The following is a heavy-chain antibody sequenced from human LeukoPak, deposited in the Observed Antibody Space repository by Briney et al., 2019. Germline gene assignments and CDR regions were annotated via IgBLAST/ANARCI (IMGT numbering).Heavy chain of an antibody. J-gene: IGHJ4*02. CDR3: AREGGYCSSTSCSWSH. CDR1: GFTFSSYS. V-gene: IGHV3-21*01. Sequence: GSLRLSCAASGFTFSSYSMNWVRQAPGKGLEWVSSISSSSSYIYYADSVKGRFTISRDNAKNSLYLQMNSLRAEDTAVYYCAREGGYCSSTSCSWSHWGQGTLVTVSS. D-gene: IGHD2-2*01. CDR2: ISSSSSYI.